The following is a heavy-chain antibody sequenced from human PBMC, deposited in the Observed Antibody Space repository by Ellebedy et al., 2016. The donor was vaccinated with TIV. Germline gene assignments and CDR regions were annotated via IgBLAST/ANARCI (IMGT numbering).Heavy chain of an antibody. CDR1: GFTFSSYA. CDR2: ISGSGGST. J-gene: IGHJ4*02. D-gene: IGHD3-9*01. V-gene: IGHV3-23*01. Sequence: GESLKISXAASGFTFSSYAMSWVRQAPGKGLEWVSAISGSGGSTYYADSVKGRFTISRDNSKNTLYLQMNSLRAEDTAVYYCAKDIFDRPACFDYWGQGTLVTVSS. CDR3: AKDIFDRPACFDY.